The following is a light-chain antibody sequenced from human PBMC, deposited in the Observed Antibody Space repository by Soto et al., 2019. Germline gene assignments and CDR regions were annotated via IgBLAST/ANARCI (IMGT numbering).Light chain of an antibody. CDR3: LQAKSFPYT. CDR1: QSIATW. J-gene: IGKJ2*01. Sequence: DLPMTQSPSSVSASVGDRVTITCRASQSIATWLAWYQQKAGRAPKLLIYATSSLQSGVPSRFSGSGSGTDFTLTISSLQPEDFATYFCLQAKSFPYTFGQGTKLEIK. CDR2: ATS. V-gene: IGKV1D-12*01.